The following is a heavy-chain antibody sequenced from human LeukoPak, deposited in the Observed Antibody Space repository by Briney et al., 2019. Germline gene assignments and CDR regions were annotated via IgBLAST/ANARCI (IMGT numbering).Heavy chain of an antibody. Sequence: ASVKVSCKASGYTFTSYGISWVRQAPGQGLEWMGWISAYNGNTNYAQKLQGRVTMTTDTSTSTAYMELRSLRSDDTAVYYCARDAMFDYGDYGDFDYSGQGTLVTVSS. CDR2: ISAYNGNT. CDR1: GYTFTSYG. D-gene: IGHD4-17*01. J-gene: IGHJ4*02. V-gene: IGHV1-18*01. CDR3: ARDAMFDYGDYGDFDY.